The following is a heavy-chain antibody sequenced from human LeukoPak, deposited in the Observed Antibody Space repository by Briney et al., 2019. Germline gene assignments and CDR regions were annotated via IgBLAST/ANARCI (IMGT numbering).Heavy chain of an antibody. J-gene: IGHJ4*02. V-gene: IGHV4-59*08. Sequence: PSETLSLTCTVSGGSIGAYHWSWVRQPPGKGLEWIGYIFDSGSPSYRPALKGRVTISLDASKNHVSLRLQSATAADTANYYCARHEVNGWYFFDIWGQGTLVTVSS. CDR2: IFDSGSP. CDR3: ARHEVNGWYFFDI. D-gene: IGHD6-19*01. CDR1: GGSIGAYH.